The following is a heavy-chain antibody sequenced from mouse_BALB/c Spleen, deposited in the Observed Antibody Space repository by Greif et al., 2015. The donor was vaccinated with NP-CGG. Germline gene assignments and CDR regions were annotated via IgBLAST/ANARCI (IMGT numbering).Heavy chain of an antibody. CDR3: ARFITTFDY. J-gene: IGHJ2*01. Sequence: EVKVVESGGGLVKPGGSLKLSCAASGFTFSSYAMSWVRQTPEKRLEWVASISSGGSTYYPDSVKGRFTISRDNARNILYLQMSSLRSEDTAMYYCARFITTFDYWGQGTTLTVSS. CDR1: GFTFSSYA. CDR2: ISSGGST. V-gene: IGHV5-6-5*01. D-gene: IGHD1-1*01.